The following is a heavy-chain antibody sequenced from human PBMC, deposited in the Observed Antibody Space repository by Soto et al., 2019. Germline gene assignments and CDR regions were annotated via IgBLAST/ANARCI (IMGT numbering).Heavy chain of an antibody. Sequence: SQALSLTCAISGDSVSSNTAAWNWIRQSPSRGLEWLGRTYFRPKWYNDYAISVKSRITISPDTSKNQSSLLLNSVTPEDTAVYYCQRVTFDHFVPSLDPWGKGPLVPSPQ. CDR2: TYFRPKWYN. CDR3: QRVTFDHFVPSLDP. D-gene: IGHD2-21*02. V-gene: IGHV6-1*01. J-gene: IGHJ5*02. CDR1: GDSVSSNTAA.